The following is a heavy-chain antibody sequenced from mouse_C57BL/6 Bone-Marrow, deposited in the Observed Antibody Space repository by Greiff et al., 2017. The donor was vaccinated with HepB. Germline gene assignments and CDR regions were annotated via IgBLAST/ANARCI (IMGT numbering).Heavy chain of an antibody. CDR3: TTSYYYGSSSPYYFDY. CDR2: IDPENGDT. CDR1: GFNIKDDY. J-gene: IGHJ2*01. D-gene: IGHD1-1*01. V-gene: IGHV14-4*01. Sequence: EVQLQQSGAELVRPGASVKLSCTASGFNIKDDYMHWVKQRPEQGLEWIGWIDPENGDTEYASKFQGKATITADTSSNTAYLQLSSLTSEDTAVYYCTTSYYYGSSSPYYFDYWGQGTTLTVSS.